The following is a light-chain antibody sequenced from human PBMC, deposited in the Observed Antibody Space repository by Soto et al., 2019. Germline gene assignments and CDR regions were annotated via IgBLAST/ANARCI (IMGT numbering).Light chain of an antibody. CDR1: SSDVGGSKY. V-gene: IGLV2-11*01. Sequence: QSALTQPRSVSGSPGQSVTISCTGTSSDVGGSKYVSWYQQHPGNAPKRMIYDVTKRPSGVPDRFSGSKSGNTASLTISGLRAEDEADYYCCSYAGSYTVMFDGGTKLTVL. J-gene: IGLJ3*02. CDR3: CSYAGSYTVM. CDR2: DVT.